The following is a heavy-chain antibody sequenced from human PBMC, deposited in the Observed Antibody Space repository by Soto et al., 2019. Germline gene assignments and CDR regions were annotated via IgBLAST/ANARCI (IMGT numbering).Heavy chain of an antibody. V-gene: IGHV1-18*01. Sequence: ASGKVSCKASGYTFTSYGISWVRQAPGQGLEWMGWISAYNGNTNYAQKLQGRVTMTTDTSTSTAYMELRSLRSDDTAVYYCMVAATDYLAYWSQGTLVTVSS. J-gene: IGHJ4*02. CDR3: MVAATDYLAY. CDR2: ISAYNGNT. D-gene: IGHD2-15*01. CDR1: GYTFTSYG.